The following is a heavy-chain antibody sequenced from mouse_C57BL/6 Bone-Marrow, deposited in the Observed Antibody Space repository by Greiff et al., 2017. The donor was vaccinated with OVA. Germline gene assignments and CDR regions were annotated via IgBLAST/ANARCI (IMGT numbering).Heavy chain of an antibody. D-gene: IGHD1-1*01. J-gene: IGHJ2*01. CDR1: GFTFSSYG. Sequence: EVKVVESGGDLVKPGGSLKLSCAASGFTFSSYGMSWVRQTPDKRLEWVATISSGGSYTYYPDSVKGRFTISRDNAKNTLYLQMSSLKSEDTAMYYCARHEDYYGSSYVDYWGQGTTLTVSS. CDR2: ISSGGSYT. CDR3: ARHEDYYGSSYVDY. V-gene: IGHV5-6*01.